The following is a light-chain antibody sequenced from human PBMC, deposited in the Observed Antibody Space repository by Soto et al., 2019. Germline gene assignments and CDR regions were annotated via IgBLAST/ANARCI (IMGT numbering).Light chain of an antibody. Sequence: QSVLTQPPSVSGAPGQGVTISCTGSTSNIGSGYDVHWYQQVPGLAPKLLIYANINRPSGVPDRFSGSKSGTSASLAITGLQAEDEADYYCQSYGNSLSGSWVFGGGTKVTVL. V-gene: IGLV1-40*01. J-gene: IGLJ3*02. CDR2: ANI. CDR3: QSYGNSLSGSWV. CDR1: TSNIGSGYD.